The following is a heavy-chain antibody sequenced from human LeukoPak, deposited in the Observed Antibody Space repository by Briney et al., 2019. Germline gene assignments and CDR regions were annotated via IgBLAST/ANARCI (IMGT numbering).Heavy chain of an antibody. V-gene: IGHV3-21*01. CDR2: ISGDSTYI. Sequence: GGSLRLSCAASGVTFASYSMNWVRQAPGKGLGWVSSISGDSTYIYNAGSVKGRFTISRDNAQASLYLQMISLRADDTAVYYCARVSGRLERQSDLDYWGQGTLVIVSS. J-gene: IGHJ4*02. CDR1: GVTFASYS. D-gene: IGHD1-1*01. CDR3: ARVSGRLERQSDLDY.